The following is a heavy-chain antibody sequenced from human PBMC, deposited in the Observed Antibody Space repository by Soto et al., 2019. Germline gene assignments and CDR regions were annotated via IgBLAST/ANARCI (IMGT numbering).Heavy chain of an antibody. J-gene: IGHJ4*02. Sequence: GGSLRLSCAASGFTFSSYAMSGFRQAPGKGLEWVSAISGSGGSTYYADSVKGRFTISRDNSTNTLYLQMNSLRAEDMAVYYCAKDLVSYRFKGLFDYWGQGTLVTVSS. CDR2: ISGSGGST. D-gene: IGHD1-26*01. CDR3: AKDLVSYRFKGLFDY. V-gene: IGHV3-23*01. CDR1: GFTFSSYA.